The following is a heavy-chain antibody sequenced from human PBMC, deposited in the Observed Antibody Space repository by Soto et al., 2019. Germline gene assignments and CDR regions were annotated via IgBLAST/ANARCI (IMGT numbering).Heavy chain of an antibody. V-gene: IGHV5-10-1*01. CDR3: AREGCSSTSCYGLDDYYYGMDV. D-gene: IGHD2-2*01. CDR2: IDPSDSYT. Sequence: GESLKISCKGSGYSFTSYWISWVRQMPGKGLEWMGRIDPSDSYTNYSPSFQGHVTISADKSISTAYLQWSSLKASDTAMYYCAREGCSSTSCYGLDDYYYGMDVWGQGTTVTVS. CDR1: GYSFTSYW. J-gene: IGHJ6*02.